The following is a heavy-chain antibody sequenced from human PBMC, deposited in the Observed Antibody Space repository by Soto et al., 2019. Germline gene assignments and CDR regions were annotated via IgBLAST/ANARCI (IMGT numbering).Heavy chain of an antibody. D-gene: IGHD3-9*01. J-gene: IGHJ4*02. CDR1: GYSFIDYY. Sequence: ASVKVSCKASGYSFIDYYMHWVRQAPGQGFEWMGGISPKNGGTNYAQKFEGRVTMTWDTSLNTAYMELSSLISEDTAVYYCARPPGYISDWYYFDLWGQGTLVTVSS. CDR3: ARPPGYISDWYYFDL. CDR2: ISPKNGGT. V-gene: IGHV1-2*02.